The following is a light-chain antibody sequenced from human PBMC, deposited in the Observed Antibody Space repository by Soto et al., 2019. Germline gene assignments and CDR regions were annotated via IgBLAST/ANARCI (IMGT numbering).Light chain of an antibody. V-gene: IGKV2-28*01. CDR1: HSLLHSNGYNY. CDR3: MQALQTRT. Sequence: DIVMTQSPLSLPFTPGEPASISCRSSHSLLHSNGYNYLDWYLQKPGQSPQLLIYLGSNRASGVPDRFSGSGSGTDFTLKTSRVEAEDVGVYYCMQALQTRTFGQGTKVDIK. J-gene: IGKJ1*01. CDR2: LGS.